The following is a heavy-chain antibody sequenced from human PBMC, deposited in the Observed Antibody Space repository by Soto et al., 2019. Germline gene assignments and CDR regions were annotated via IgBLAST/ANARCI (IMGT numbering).Heavy chain of an antibody. V-gene: IGHV3-53*02. CDR3: ASLSSGWYFDY. Sequence: EVQLVETGGGLIQPGGSLRLSCAASGFTVSSNYMSWVRQAPGKGLEWVSVIYSGGSTYYADSVKGRFTISRDNSKNTLYLQMNSLRAEDTAVYYCASLSSGWYFDYWGQGTLVTVSS. D-gene: IGHD6-19*01. CDR2: IYSGGST. J-gene: IGHJ4*02. CDR1: GFTVSSNY.